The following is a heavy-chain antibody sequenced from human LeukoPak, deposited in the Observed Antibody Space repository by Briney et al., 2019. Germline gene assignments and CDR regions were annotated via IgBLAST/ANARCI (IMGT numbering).Heavy chain of an antibody. Sequence: GESLKISCKGSGYSFTTYWIGWVRQMPGKGLEWMGIIFPGDSDTIYSPSFQGQVTISADKSINTAYLQWSSLKASDTAMYYCATSESQTKFDYWGQGTLVTASS. CDR2: IFPGDSDT. CDR3: ATSESQTKFDY. V-gene: IGHV5-51*01. D-gene: IGHD1/OR15-1a*01. J-gene: IGHJ4*02. CDR1: GYSFTTYW.